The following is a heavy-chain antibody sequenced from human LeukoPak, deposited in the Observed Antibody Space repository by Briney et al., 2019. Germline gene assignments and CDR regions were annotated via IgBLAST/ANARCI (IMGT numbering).Heavy chain of an antibody. V-gene: IGHV1-69*13. D-gene: IGHD6-19*01. CDR2: IIPIFGTA. Sequence: SVKVSCKASGGTFIRYAISWVRHAPGQELEWMEDIIPIFGTANYAQKFQGRVTSTADETTSTAYMERSSLRSEDTAVYYCARDGAVAGYFDYWGQGTLVTVSS. J-gene: IGHJ4*02. CDR1: GGTFIRYA. CDR3: ARDGAVAGYFDY.